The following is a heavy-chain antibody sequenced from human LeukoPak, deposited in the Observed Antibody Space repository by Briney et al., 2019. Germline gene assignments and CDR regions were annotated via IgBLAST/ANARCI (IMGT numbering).Heavy chain of an antibody. D-gene: IGHD5-12*01. CDR2: IYSGWTT. V-gene: IGHV4-39*01. CDR3: ARHDGRGGATMGALDS. CDR1: AGSISSSSHH. Sequence: TPSETLSLTCTVSAGSISSSSHHWGWIRQSPGKGLEWIGSIYSGWTTYYNPSLNSRVTISVLTSKNQFSLQPHSVTAADTAVYYCARHDGRGGATMGALDSWGQGSLVTVSS. J-gene: IGHJ4*02.